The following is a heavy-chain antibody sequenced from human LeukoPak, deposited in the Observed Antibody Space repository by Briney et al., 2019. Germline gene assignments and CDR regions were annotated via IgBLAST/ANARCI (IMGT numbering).Heavy chain of an antibody. CDR2: IYPGDSDT. CDR3: ARLGVNYDFWSGPADY. CDR1: EYSFTSYW. V-gene: IGHV5-51*01. Sequence: GESLKISCKGSEYSFTSYWIGWVRQMPGKGLEWMGIIYPGDSDTRYSPSFQGQVTISADKSISTAYLQWSSLKASDTAMYYCARLGVNYDFWSGPADYWGQGTLVTVSS. D-gene: IGHD3-3*01. J-gene: IGHJ4*02.